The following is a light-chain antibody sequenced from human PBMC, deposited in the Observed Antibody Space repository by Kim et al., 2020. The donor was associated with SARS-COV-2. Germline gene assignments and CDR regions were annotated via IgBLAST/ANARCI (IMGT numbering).Light chain of an antibody. CDR1: QDIHNY. V-gene: IGKV1-33*01. CDR3: QQFDNMPLT. CDR2: DAS. Sequence: DIQLTQSPSSLSASVGDRVTITCRASQDIHNYLNWYQQTPGRAPKLLIYDASKLKTGVPSRFSGGGSGTDFTFTISNLQPEDVATYYCQQFDNMPLTFGGGTKVDIK. J-gene: IGKJ4*01.